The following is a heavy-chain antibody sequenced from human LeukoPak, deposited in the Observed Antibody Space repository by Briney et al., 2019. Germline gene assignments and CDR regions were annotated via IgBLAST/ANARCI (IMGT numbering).Heavy chain of an antibody. V-gene: IGHV3-30-3*01. D-gene: IGHD1-14*01. Sequence: GGSLRLSCAASGFTFSSYAMHWVRQAPGKGLEWVAVISYDGSNKYYADSVKGRFTISRDNSKNTLYLQMNSLRAEDTAVYYCAKDSRHHGYWGQGTLVTVSS. CDR3: AKDSRHHGY. CDR1: GFTFSSYA. J-gene: IGHJ4*02. CDR2: ISYDGSNK.